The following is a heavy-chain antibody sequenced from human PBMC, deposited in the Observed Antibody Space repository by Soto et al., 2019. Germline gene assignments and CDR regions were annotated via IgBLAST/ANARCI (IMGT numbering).Heavy chain of an antibody. CDR2: IFYDGSNK. CDR3: AREIWPQSEALDY. V-gene: IGHV3-33*01. CDR1: GFTFNSNG. D-gene: IGHD3-10*01. J-gene: IGHJ4*02. Sequence: GGSLRLSCATSGFTFNSNGMHWVRQAPGKGLEWVAIIFYDGSNKYYADSVRGRFSVSRDISKSTVYLQMNSLGAEDTAVYYCAREIWPQSEALDYRGQGTLVTVSS.